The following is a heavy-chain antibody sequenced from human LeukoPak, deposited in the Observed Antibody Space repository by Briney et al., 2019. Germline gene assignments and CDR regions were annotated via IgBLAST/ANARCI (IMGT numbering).Heavy chain of an antibody. D-gene: IGHD6-19*01. J-gene: IGHJ4*02. CDR1: GGTFSSYA. Sequence: SVKVSCKASGGTFSSYAISWVRQAPGQGLEWMGRIIPTLGIANYAQKFQGRVTITADKSTSTAYMELSSLRSEDTAVYYCARGYSSGWSNFDYWGQGTLVTVSS. CDR2: IIPTLGIA. CDR3: ARGYSSGWSNFDY. V-gene: IGHV1-69*04.